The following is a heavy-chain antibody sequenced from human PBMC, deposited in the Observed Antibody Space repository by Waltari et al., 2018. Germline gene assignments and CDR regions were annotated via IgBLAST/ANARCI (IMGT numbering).Heavy chain of an antibody. J-gene: IGHJ4*02. CDR1: GFTFSSYG. D-gene: IGHD6-13*01. Sequence: QVQLVESGGGVVQPGGSLRLSCAASGFTFSSYGMHWVRQAPGKGLDGFAFIRYDGSNKYYADSGKGRFTISRDNSKNTLYLQMNSLRAEDTAVYYCAKDIDSSWYGPDYWGQGTLVTVSS. CDR3: AKDIDSSWYGPDY. CDR2: IRYDGSNK. V-gene: IGHV3-30*02.